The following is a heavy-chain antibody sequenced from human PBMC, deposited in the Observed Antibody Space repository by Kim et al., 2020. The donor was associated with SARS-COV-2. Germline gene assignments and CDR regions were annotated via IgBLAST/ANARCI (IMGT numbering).Heavy chain of an antibody. Sequence: NNNPSLKSRVPKSVDTSKNQFSLKLSSVTAADTAVYYCARLRGYSYGYLYWGQGTLVTVSS. J-gene: IGHJ4*02. V-gene: IGHV4-34*01. CDR3: ARLRGYSYGYLY. D-gene: IGHD5-18*01.